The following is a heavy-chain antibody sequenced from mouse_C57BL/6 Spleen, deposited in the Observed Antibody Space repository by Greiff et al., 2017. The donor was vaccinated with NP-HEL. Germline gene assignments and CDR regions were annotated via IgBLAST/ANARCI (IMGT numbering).Heavy chain of an antibody. V-gene: IGHV1-82*01. CDR3: ARGRNYDYAWFAY. CDR2: IYPGDGDT. CDR1: GYAFSSSW. J-gene: IGHJ3*01. Sequence: QVQLQQSGPELVKPGASVKISCKASGYAFSSSWMNWVKQRPGKGLEWIGRIYPGDGDTNYNGKFKGKATLTADKSSSTAYMQLSSLTSEDSAVYVCARGRNYDYAWFAYWGQGTLVTVSA. D-gene: IGHD2-4*01.